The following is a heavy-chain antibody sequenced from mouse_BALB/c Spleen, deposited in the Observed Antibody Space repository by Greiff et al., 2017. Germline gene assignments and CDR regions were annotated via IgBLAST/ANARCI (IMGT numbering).Heavy chain of an antibody. CDR2: IRNKANGYTT. CDR1: GFTFTDYY. Sequence: EVKLVESGGGLVQPGGSLRLSCATSGFTFTDYYMSWVRQPPGKALEWLGFIRNKANGYTTEYSASVKGRFTISRDNYQSILYLQMNTLSAEDSATYYCARDMGNYYGSSYDYYAMDYWGQGTSVTVSS. J-gene: IGHJ4*01. CDR3: ARDMGNYYGSSYDYYAMDY. V-gene: IGHV7-3*02. D-gene: IGHD1-1*01.